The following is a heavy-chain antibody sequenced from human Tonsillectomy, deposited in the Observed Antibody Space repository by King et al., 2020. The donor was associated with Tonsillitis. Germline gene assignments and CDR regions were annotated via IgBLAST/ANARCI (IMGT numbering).Heavy chain of an antibody. J-gene: IGHJ4*02. Sequence: VQLVESGGGLVQPGGSLRLSCAASGFTFNNYAMSWVRQAPGKGLEWVSSLSGSGSNTYYADSVKGRFTISRDNSKNTLYLQLNSLRAEDTAVYYCAKDGGGWYTSGWYYFDYWGQGTLVTVSP. D-gene: IGHD6-19*01. CDR1: GFTFNNYA. CDR2: LSGSGSNT. CDR3: AKDGGGWYTSGWYYFDY. V-gene: IGHV3-23*04.